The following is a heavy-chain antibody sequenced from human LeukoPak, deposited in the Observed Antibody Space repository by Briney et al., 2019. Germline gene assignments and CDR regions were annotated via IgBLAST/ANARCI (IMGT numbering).Heavy chain of an antibody. D-gene: IGHD5-12*01. Sequence: ASVKVSCKASGYTFTGYYMHWVRQAPGRGLESMGWINPNTGGTYYAQKFQGRVTMTRDTSISTAYMELSSLISDDTAVYYCARPKDSGYDYFDPWGQGTLVTVSS. CDR2: INPNTGGT. CDR1: GYTFTGYY. J-gene: IGHJ5*02. CDR3: ARPKDSGYDYFDP. V-gene: IGHV1-2*02.